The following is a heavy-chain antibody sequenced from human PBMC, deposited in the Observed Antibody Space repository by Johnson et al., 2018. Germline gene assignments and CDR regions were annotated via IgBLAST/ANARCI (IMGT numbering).Heavy chain of an antibody. J-gene: IGHJ6*02. CDR3: ARARSWGIQLYYYYYGMDV. V-gene: IGHV3-33*01. Sequence: QVQLVQSGGGVVQPGRSLRLSCAASGFTFSSYGMHWVRQAPGKGLEWVAVIWYDGSNKYYADSVKGRFTNSIDNSTNTLYLQMNSLRAEDTAVYYCARARSWGIQLYYYYYGMDVWGQGTTVTVSS. CDR1: GFTFSSYG. CDR2: IWYDGSNK. D-gene: IGHD5-18*01.